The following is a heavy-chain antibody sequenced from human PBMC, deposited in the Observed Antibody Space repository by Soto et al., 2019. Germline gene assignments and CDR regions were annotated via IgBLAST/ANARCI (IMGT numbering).Heavy chain of an antibody. Sequence: GGSLRLSCAASEFTFSSDSMNWVRQAPGKGLERVSGISGNSGSIGYADSVKGRFTISRDNAKNSLYLQMNSLRAEDTALYYCAKEIGAAAGPYYFDYWGQGTLVTVSS. CDR1: EFTFSSDS. J-gene: IGHJ4*02. CDR2: ISGNSGSI. CDR3: AKEIGAAAGPYYFDY. D-gene: IGHD6-13*01. V-gene: IGHV3-9*01.